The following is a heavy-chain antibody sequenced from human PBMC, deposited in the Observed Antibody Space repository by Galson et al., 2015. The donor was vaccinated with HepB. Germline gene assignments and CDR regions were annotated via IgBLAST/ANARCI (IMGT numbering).Heavy chain of an antibody. CDR1: GFTFSSYG. J-gene: IGHJ6*02. CDR2: ISYDGSNK. CDR3: AKDRRVPAAKYGMDV. V-gene: IGHV3-30*18. Sequence: SLRLSCAASGFTFSSYGMHWVRQAPGKGLEWVAVISYDGSNKYYADSVKGRFTISGDNSKNTLYLQMNSLRAEDTAVYYCAKDRRVPAAKYGMDVWGQGTTVTVSS. D-gene: IGHD2-2*01.